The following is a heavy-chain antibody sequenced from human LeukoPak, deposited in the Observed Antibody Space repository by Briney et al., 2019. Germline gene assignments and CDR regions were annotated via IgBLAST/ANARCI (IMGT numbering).Heavy chain of an antibody. V-gene: IGHV3-74*01. D-gene: IGHD2-8*01. CDR3: ARSQSGVFDV. Sequence: GGSLRLSCVASGFTFSNCWMQWVRQVPGKGLVWVSRLNGDGTNIIYADSVKSRFTISRDNAENTLYLQMNSPRAEDTALYYCARSQSGVFDVWGQGTMVTVSS. CDR1: GFTFSNCW. CDR2: LNGDGTNI. J-gene: IGHJ3*01.